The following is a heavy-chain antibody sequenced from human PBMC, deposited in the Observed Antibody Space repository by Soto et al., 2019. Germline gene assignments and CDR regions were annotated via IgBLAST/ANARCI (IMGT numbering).Heavy chain of an antibody. J-gene: IGHJ4*02. CDR1: GYTLNTYY. Sequence: QVQLVQSGAEVKKPGASVKVSCKPSGYTLNTYYLHWVRQAPGQGLEWMGIIHPRGGGSTYAQKFLGRVTMSMDTSPSTVFMELSSLLSAHTAVYYCARGGHIAVVTASFDYWGQGTLVTVSS. D-gene: IGHD2-21*02. CDR2: IHPRGGGS. CDR3: ARGGHIAVVTASFDY. V-gene: IGHV1-46*02.